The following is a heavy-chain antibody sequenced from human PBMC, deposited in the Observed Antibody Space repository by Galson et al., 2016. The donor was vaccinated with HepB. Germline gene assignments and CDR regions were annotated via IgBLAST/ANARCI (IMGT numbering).Heavy chain of an antibody. J-gene: IGHJ4*02. CDR2: ISTSGSTI. Sequence: SLRLSCAASGFTFSDNYMSWIRQAPGKGLEWVSCISTSGSTILYADTVKGRFTISRDNAKNSLYLQMYSLGSDDTAVYYCAKRDPGGREYYFDCWGQGTLVTVSS. V-gene: IGHV3-11*01. CDR1: GFTFSDNY. D-gene: IGHD2-15*01. CDR3: AKRDPGGREYYFDC.